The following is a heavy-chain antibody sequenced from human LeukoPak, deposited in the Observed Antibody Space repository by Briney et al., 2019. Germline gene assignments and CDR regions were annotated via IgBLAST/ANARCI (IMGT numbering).Heavy chain of an antibody. CDR2: IYYRGST. CDR3: ARHREGYYGSGSYWFDY. V-gene: IGHV4-59*08. Sequence: SETLSLTCTVSGGSISSYYWSWIRQPPGKGLEWIGYIYYRGSTNYNPSLKSRVTISVDTSKNQFSLKLSSVTAADTAVYYCARHREGYYGSGSYWFDYWGQGTLVTVSS. D-gene: IGHD3-10*01. CDR1: GGSISSYY. J-gene: IGHJ4*02.